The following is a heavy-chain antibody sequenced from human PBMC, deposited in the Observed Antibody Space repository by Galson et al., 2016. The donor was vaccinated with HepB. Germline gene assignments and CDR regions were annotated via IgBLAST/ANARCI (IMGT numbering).Heavy chain of an antibody. Sequence: SLRLSCAASGFTFSDYSMSWVRQAPGKGLEWISYISSTSTAIYYADSVKGRFTVSRDNARNSLYLQMSSLRAEDTAFYYCARDNDSSNWYFFGLWGLGTLVTFSS. D-gene: IGHD3-22*01. V-gene: IGHV3-48*04. CDR3: ARDNDSSNWYFFGL. CDR1: GFTFSDYS. J-gene: IGHJ4*02. CDR2: ISSTSTAI.